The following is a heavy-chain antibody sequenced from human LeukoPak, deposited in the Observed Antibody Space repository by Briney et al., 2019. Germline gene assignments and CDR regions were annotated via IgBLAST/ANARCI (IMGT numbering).Heavy chain of an antibody. CDR3: ARDRYGSGSSSFDP. CDR1: GYTFTGYY. J-gene: IGHJ5*02. CDR2: INPNNGGT. Sequence: ASVKVSCKASGYTFTGYYIHWVRQAPGQGLEWMGWINPNNGGTNYAQKFQGRVTMTRDTSISTAYMELNRLTSDDTAVYYCARDRYGSGSSSFDPWGQGTLVTVSS. V-gene: IGHV1-2*02. D-gene: IGHD3-10*01.